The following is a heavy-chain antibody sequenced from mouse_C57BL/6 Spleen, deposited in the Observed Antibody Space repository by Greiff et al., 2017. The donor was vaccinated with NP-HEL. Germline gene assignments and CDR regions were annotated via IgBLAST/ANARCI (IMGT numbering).Heavy chain of an antibody. CDR1: GYTFTSYW. J-gene: IGHJ4*01. D-gene: IGHD2-1*01. V-gene: IGHV1-53*01. CDR2: INPSNGGT. CDR3: ARCYGNAYYAMDY. Sequence: QVQLQQPGTELVKPGASVKLSCKAAGYTFTSYWRHWVKQRPGQGLEWIGNINPSNGGTNYNEKFKSKATLTVDKSSSTAYMQLSSLTSEDSAVYYCARCYGNAYYAMDYWGQGTSLPVSS.